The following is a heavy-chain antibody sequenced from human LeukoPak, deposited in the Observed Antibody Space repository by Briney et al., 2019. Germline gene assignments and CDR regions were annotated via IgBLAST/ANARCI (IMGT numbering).Heavy chain of an antibody. CDR3: ARGTRSGGSFVVDY. V-gene: IGHV4-34*01. J-gene: IGHJ4*02. Sequence: SETLSLTCAVYGGSFSGYYWSWIRQPPGKGLEWIGEINHSGSTNYNPSLKSRVTISVDTSKSQFSLKLSSVTAADTAVYYCARGTRSGGSFVVDYWGQGTLVTVSS. CDR1: GGSFSGYY. D-gene: IGHD3-16*01. CDR2: INHSGST.